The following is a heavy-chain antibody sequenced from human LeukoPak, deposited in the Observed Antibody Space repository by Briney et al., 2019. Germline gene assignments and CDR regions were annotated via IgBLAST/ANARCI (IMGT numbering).Heavy chain of an antibody. CDR2: IYYTWST. V-gene: IGHV4-34*01. CDR3: ARDRYDSSGYPGAFDL. Sequence: SETLSLTYAVYGGSFSGYYWSWIRQPPGKGREWIGSIYYTWSTYSKPSLQSRVPISVETYKNQFSLKLTSVTAADTAVYYCARDRYDSSGYPGAFDLWGQGTMVTVSS. D-gene: IGHD3-22*01. CDR1: GGSFSGYY. J-gene: IGHJ3*01.